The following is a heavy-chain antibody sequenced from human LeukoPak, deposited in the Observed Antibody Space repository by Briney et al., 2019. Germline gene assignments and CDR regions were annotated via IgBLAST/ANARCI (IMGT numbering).Heavy chain of an antibody. CDR3: ARDGYSSGYFDY. Sequence: PSETLSLTCTVSGASISSGGYYWNWTRQPPGKGLEWIGYIYYSRSTSYSPSLKSRLTISVDTSKNQFSLKLSSVTAADTAVYYCARDGYSSGYFDYWGQGTLVTVSS. J-gene: IGHJ4*02. CDR2: IYYSRST. D-gene: IGHD5-18*01. CDR1: GASISSGGYY. V-gene: IGHV4-30-4*01.